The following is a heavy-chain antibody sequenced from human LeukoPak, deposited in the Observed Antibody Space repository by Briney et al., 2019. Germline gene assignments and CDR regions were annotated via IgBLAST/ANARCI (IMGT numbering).Heavy chain of an antibody. J-gene: IGHJ4*02. CDR2: ISYDGSNK. Sequence: GGSLRLSCAASGFTFSSYAMHWVRQAPGKGLEWVAVISYDGSNKYYADSVKGRSTISRDNSKNTLYLQMNSLRAEDTAVYYCAREGGLKGAAAEYWGQGTLVTVSS. V-gene: IGHV3-30-3*01. D-gene: IGHD6-13*01. CDR3: AREGGLKGAAAEY. CDR1: GFTFSSYA.